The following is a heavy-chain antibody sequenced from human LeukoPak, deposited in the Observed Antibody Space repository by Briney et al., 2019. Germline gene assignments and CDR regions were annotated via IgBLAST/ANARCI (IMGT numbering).Heavy chain of an antibody. CDR1: GYTFTSYY. D-gene: IGHD4-23*01. V-gene: IGHV1-46*01. Sequence: ASVKVSCKASGYTFTSYYMHWVRQAPGQGLEWMGIINPSGGSTSYAQKFQGRVTMTRDMSTSTVYMELSSLRSEDTAVYYCARDLDGDYGGKSVGYWGQGTLVTVYS. CDR3: ARDLDGDYGGKSVGY. CDR2: INPSGGST. J-gene: IGHJ4*02.